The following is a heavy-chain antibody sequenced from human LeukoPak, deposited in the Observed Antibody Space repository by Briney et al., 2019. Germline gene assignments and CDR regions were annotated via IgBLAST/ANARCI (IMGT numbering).Heavy chain of an antibody. CDR3: AAAGKYRFDN. CDR1: GFIFRKFL. CDR2: MNTDGSTI. Sequence: GGSLKLSCAASGFIFRKFLMHLGRQAPGEELVWVSRMNTDGSTINYADYVKGRFTISRDNAKNTLYLQMNSLTTEDTAVYYCAAAGKYRFDNWGQGILVTVSS. V-gene: IGHV3-74*01. D-gene: IGHD6-19*01. J-gene: IGHJ5*02.